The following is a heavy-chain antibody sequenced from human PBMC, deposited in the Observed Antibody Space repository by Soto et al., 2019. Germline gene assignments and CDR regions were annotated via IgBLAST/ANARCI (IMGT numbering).Heavy chain of an antibody. V-gene: IGHV1-69*02. CDR1: GGTFSSYT. D-gene: IGHD2-2*01. Sequence: QVQLVQSGAEVKKPGSSVKVSCKASGGTFSSYTISWVRQAPGQGLEWMGRIIPILGIANYAQKFQGRVTITEDKSTSTADMELSSLRSEDTAVYYCARGRGCSSTSCYAYDYWGQGTLVTVSS. CDR2: IIPILGIA. J-gene: IGHJ4*02. CDR3: ARGRGCSSTSCYAYDY.